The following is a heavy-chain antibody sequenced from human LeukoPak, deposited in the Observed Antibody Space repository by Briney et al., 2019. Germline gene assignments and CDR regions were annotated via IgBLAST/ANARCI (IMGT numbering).Heavy chain of an antibody. CDR2: ISGSGGST. D-gene: IGHD2-2*01. V-gene: IGHV3-23*01. J-gene: IGHJ4*02. CDR1: GFTFSSYA. CDR3: AKNIVVVPAAYYFDY. Sequence: PGGSLTLSCAASGFTFSSYAMSWVRQAPGKGLEWVSAISGSGGSTYYADSVKGRFTISGDNSKNTLYLQMSSLRAEDTAVYYCAKNIVVVPAAYYFDYWGQGTLVTVSS.